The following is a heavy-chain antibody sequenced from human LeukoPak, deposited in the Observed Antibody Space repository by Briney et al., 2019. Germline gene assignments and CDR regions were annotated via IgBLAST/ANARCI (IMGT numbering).Heavy chain of an antibody. V-gene: IGHV4-4*07. CDR2: IYTSGGT. CDR3: ARDRYGSGSYNYFDY. D-gene: IGHD3-10*01. CDR1: GGSISSYY. Sequence: SETLSLTCTVSGGSISSYYWSWIRQPAGKGLERIGRIYTSGGTNYNPSLKSRVTMSVDTSKNHFSLKLSSVTAADTAVYYCARDRYGSGSYNYFDYWGQGTLVTVSS. J-gene: IGHJ4*02.